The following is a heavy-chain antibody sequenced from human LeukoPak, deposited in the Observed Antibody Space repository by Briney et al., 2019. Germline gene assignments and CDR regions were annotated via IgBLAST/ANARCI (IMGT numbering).Heavy chain of an antibody. J-gene: IGHJ4*02. CDR1: GGSISPYY. CDR2: IYSTGSA. D-gene: IGHD5-12*01. CDR3: ARMGGYSGYATH. V-gene: IGHV4-59*08. Sequence: SETLSLTCLVSGGSISPYYWSWIRQPPGKGLEWIGYIYSTGSANYNPSLKSRVTISVDTSKCQFSLKLNSVTAADTAVYYCARMGGYSGYATHWGQGTLVTVSS.